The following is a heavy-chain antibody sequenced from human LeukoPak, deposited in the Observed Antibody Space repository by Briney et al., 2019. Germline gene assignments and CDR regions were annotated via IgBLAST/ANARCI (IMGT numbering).Heavy chain of an antibody. CDR2: TYYRSKWFN. CDR1: GDSVSSNSVA. V-gene: IGHV6-1*01. Sequence: SQTLSLTCAISGDSVSSNSVAWNWIRQSPSRGLEWLGRTYYRSKWFNDYPVSVKSRTSINADTSKNQFSLQLNSVTPEDTAMYYCARRTAGDAGAFDIWGQGTMVTVSS. CDR3: ARRTAGDAGAFDI. J-gene: IGHJ3*02. D-gene: IGHD6-13*01.